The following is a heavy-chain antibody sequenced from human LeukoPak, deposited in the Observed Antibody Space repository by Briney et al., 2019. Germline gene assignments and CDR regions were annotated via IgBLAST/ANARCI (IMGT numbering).Heavy chain of an antibody. CDR3: ARDRPSALGVAHYYFDY. D-gene: IGHD3-3*01. Sequence: SQTLSLTCAISGDSVSSNSAAWNWIRQSPSRGLEWLGRTYYRSKWCNDYAVSVKSRITINPDTSKNQFSLQLNSVTPEDTAVYYCARDRPSALGVAHYYFDYWGQGTLVTVSS. CDR2: TYYRSKWCN. V-gene: IGHV6-1*01. CDR1: GDSVSSNSAA. J-gene: IGHJ4*02.